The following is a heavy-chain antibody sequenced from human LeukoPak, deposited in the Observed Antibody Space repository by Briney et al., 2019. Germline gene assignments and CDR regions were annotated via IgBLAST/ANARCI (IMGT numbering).Heavy chain of an antibody. J-gene: IGHJ4*02. Sequence: GGSLRPSCAASGFTFSSYAVSWVRQAPGKGLEWVSAISGSGGGTHYADSVKGRFTVSRDNSKNTVYLQMNSLSTEDTAVYYCAKTTTGYSSGRYPGWPVDYWGQGTLVTVSS. CDR3: AKTTTGYSSGRYPGWPVDY. D-gene: IGHD6-19*01. CDR2: ISGSGGGT. V-gene: IGHV3-23*01. CDR1: GFTFSSYA.